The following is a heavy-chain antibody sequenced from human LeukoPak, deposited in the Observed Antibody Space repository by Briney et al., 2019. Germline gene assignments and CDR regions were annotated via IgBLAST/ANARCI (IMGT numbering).Heavy chain of an antibody. V-gene: IGHV3-21*01. CDR3: ARDWEYCSSTSCRLVDY. Sequence: GGSLRLSCAASGFTFSSYSMNWVRQAPGKGLEWVSSISSSSSYIYYANSVKGRFTISRGNAKNSLYLQMNSLRAEDTAVYYCARDWEYCSSTSCRLVDYWGQGTLVTVSS. J-gene: IGHJ4*02. CDR1: GFTFSSYS. D-gene: IGHD2-2*01. CDR2: ISSSSSYI.